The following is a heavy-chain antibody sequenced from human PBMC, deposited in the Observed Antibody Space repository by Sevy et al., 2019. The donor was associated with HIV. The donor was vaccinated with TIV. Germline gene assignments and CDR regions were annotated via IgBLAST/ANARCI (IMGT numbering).Heavy chain of an antibody. CDR2: ISWNSGSI. CDR1: GFTFDDYA. V-gene: IGHV3-9*01. D-gene: IGHD3-16*01. J-gene: IGHJ4*02. Sequence: SLKISCAASGFTFDDYAMHWVRQAPGKGLEWVSGISWNSGSIGYADSVKGRFTISRDNAKNSLYLQMNSLRAEDTALYYCAKDSLGERLDYWGQGTLVTVSS. CDR3: AKDSLGERLDY.